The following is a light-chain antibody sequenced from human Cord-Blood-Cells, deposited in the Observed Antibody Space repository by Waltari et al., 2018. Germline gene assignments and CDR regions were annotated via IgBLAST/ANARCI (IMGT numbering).Light chain of an antibody. CDR1: SSAGGSYNL. CDR3: CSYAGSSYV. CDR2: EGS. V-gene: IGLV2-23*01. Sequence: QSALTQPASLFRSPGTSITLSCPGTSSAGGSYNLTSWYQQHPGKALKLMIYEGSNRPSGVSDRFSGSKSGNTASLTISGLQAEDEADYYCCSYAGSSYVFGTGTKVTVL. J-gene: IGLJ1*01.